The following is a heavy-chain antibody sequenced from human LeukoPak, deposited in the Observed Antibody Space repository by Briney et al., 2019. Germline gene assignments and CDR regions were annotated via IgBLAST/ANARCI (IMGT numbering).Heavy chain of an antibody. J-gene: IGHJ3*02. V-gene: IGHV3-66*01. CDR1: GFTVSSNY. CDR2: ICSGGST. D-gene: IGHD5-24*01. CDR3: AREGRGPDGLDAFDI. Sequence: GGSLRLSCAASGFTVSSNYMSWVRQAPGKGLEWVSVICSGGSTYYADSVKGRFTISRDNSKNTLYLQMNSLRAEDTAVYYCAREGRGPDGLDAFDIWGQGTMVTVSS.